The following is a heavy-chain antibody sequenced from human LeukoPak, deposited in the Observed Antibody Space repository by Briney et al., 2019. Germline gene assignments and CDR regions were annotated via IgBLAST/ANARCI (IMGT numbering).Heavy chain of an antibody. CDR3: ARDDTGPSAGYYYYGMDA. CDR2: IYHSGST. J-gene: IGHJ6*02. D-gene: IGHD1-1*01. Sequence: PSETLSLTCTVSGYSISSGYYWGWIRQPPGKGLEWIGSIYHSGSTYYNPSLKSRVTISVDTSKNQFSLKLSSVTAADTAVYYCARDDTGPSAGYYYYGMDAWGQGTTVTVSS. V-gene: IGHV4-38-2*02. CDR1: GYSISSGYY.